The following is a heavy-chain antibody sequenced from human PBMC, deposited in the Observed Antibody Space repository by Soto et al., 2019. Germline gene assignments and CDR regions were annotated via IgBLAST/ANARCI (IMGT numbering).Heavy chain of an antibody. CDR2: IYYSGST. Sequence: QVQLQESGPGLVKPSQTLSLTCTVSGGSISSGGYYWSWIRQHPGKGLEWIGYIYYSGSTYYNPSLKSGVTISVATSKNQSSLKLSSVTAADTAVYYCARGYCSSTSCYSGVSRGNWFDPWGQGTLVTVSS. D-gene: IGHD2-2*02. V-gene: IGHV4-31*03. CDR1: GGSISSGGYY. CDR3: ARGYCSSTSCYSGVSRGNWFDP. J-gene: IGHJ5*02.